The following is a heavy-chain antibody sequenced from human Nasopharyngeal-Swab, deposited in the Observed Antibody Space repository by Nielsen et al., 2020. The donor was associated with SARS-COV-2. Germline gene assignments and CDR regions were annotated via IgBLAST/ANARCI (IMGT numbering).Heavy chain of an antibody. CDR3: ARDRANWDFDY. CDR2: ISGSGGTI. J-gene: IGHJ4*02. D-gene: IGHD7-27*01. Sequence: SLEISCAASGFTFSYYYMSWIRQAPGKGLEYISYISGSGGTIYYGDSMKGRFTISRHNAKNSLYLQMNSLRAKDTAVSYCARDRANWDFDYWGQGTLVTVSS. CDR1: GFTFSYYY. V-gene: IGHV3-11*04.